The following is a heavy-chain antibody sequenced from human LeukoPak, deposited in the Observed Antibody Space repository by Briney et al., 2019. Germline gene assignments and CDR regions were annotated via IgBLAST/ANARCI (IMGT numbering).Heavy chain of an antibody. Sequence: PSETLSLTCGVSGYSISSGYYWGWIRQPPGKGLEWIGSIYHSGSTYYNPSLKSRVTISVDTSKNQFSLKLSSVAAADTAVYYCASLGITALDYWGQGTLVTVSS. D-gene: IGHD3-16*01. V-gene: IGHV4-38-2*01. CDR2: IYHSGST. J-gene: IGHJ4*02. CDR3: ASLGITALDY. CDR1: GYSISSGYY.